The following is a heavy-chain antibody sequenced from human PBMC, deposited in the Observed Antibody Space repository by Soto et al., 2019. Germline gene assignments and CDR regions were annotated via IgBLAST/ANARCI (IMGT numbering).Heavy chain of an antibody. Sequence: QITLKESGPPLVKPTQTLTLTCTFSGFSLSTSGVGVGWIRQPPGKALEWLALIYWDDDKRYSPSLKSRLTITKDTSKNQVVLIMTNMDPVDTATYYCARTVNPYSNYEDGMDVWGQGTTVTVSS. CDR1: GFSLSTSGVG. V-gene: IGHV2-5*02. D-gene: IGHD4-4*01. CDR2: IYWDDDK. CDR3: ARTVNPYSNYEDGMDV. J-gene: IGHJ6*02.